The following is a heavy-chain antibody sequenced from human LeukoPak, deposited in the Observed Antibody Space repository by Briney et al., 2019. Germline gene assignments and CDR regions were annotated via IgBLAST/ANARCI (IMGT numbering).Heavy chain of an antibody. CDR2: IYYSGST. V-gene: IGHV4-59*01. CDR1: GGSISSYY. Sequence: PSETLSLTCTVSGGSISSYYWSWIRQPPGKGLEWIGYIYYSGSTNYNPSLKSRVTISVDTSKNQFSLKLSSVTAADTATYYCARVYAGGYLDSWGQGTLVTVSS. D-gene: IGHD5/OR15-5a*01. J-gene: IGHJ4*02. CDR3: ARVYAGGYLDS.